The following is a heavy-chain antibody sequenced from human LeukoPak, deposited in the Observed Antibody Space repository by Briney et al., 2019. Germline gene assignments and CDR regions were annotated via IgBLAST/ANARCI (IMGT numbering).Heavy chain of an antibody. V-gene: IGHV3-53*01. D-gene: IGHD6-19*01. CDR2: TYSGGST. CDR3: ARVVLAVAGSYFDY. J-gene: IGHJ4*02. Sequence: GGSLRLSCAASGFTVSSNYMSWVRQAPGKGLEWVSVTYSGGSTYYADSVKGRFTISRDNSKNTLYLQMNSLRAEDTAVYYCARVVLAVAGSYFDYWGQGALVTVSS. CDR1: GFTVSSNY.